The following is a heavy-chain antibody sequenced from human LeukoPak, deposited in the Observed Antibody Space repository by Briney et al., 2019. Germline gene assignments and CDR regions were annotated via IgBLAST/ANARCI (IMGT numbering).Heavy chain of an antibody. CDR2: MNPNSGNT. CDR3: ARTPSSGYSSSWFSFDP. CDR1: GYTFTSYD. J-gene: IGHJ5*02. V-gene: IGHV1-8*01. Sequence: ASVKVSCKASGYTFTSYDINWVRQATGHGLEWMGWMNPNSGNTGYAQKFQGRVTMTRNTSISTAYMELSSLRSEDTAVYHCARTPSSGYSSSWFSFDPWGQGTLVTVSS. D-gene: IGHD6-13*01.